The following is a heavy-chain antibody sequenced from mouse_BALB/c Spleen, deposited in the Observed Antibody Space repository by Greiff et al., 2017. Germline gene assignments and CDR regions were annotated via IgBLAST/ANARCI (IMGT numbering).Heavy chain of an antibody. D-gene: IGHD2-1*01. CDR3: AREGPFYLYYFDY. CDR2: IYPGNGDT. Sequence: LQQPGAELVKPGASVKMSCKASGYTFTSYNMHWVKQTPGQGLEWIGAIYPGNGDTSYNQKFKGKATLTADKSSSTAYMQLSSLTSEDSAVYYCAREGPFYLYYFDYWGQGTTLTVSS. CDR1: GYTFTSYN. V-gene: IGHV1-12*01. J-gene: IGHJ2*01.